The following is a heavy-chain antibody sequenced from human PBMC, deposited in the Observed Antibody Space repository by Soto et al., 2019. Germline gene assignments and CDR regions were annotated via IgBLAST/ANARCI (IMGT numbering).Heavy chain of an antibody. CDR1: GYHFTSYG. Sequence: ASGKVSCKASGYHFTSYGISLVRQAPGQGLEWMGWISAYNGNTNYAQKLQGRVTMTTDTSTSTAYMELRSLRSDDTAVYYCARDLVGGYDFYSSGCYFGYWGQGTLVTVSS. CDR2: ISAYNGNT. V-gene: IGHV1-18*04. J-gene: IGHJ4*01. D-gene: IGHD5-12*01. CDR3: ARDLVGGYDFYSSGCYFGY.